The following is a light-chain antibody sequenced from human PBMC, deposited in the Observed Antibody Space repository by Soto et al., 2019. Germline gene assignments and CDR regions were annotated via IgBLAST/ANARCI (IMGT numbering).Light chain of an antibody. V-gene: IGKV3-15*01. CDR2: DAS. CDR1: QSIRSN. J-gene: IGKJ5*01. Sequence: EIVMTQSPATLSVPPGERATLSCRASQSIRSNLAWYQQKPGQAPRLLIYDASTRATGIPARFSGSGSGTEFTLTISSLQSEDFAIYYCQQYNNWPSITFGQGTRLEI. CDR3: QQYNNWPSIT.